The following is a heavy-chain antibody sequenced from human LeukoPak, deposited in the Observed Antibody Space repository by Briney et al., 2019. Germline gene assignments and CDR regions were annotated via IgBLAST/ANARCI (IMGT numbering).Heavy chain of an antibody. CDR1: GYTFTDYY. V-gene: IGHV1-2*06. CDR2: INPNSGGS. Sequence: RRASVKVSCKASGYTFTDYYMHWVRQAPGQGLEWMGRINPNSGGSNYAQKFQGRVTMTRDTSISTAYMELNRLRSDDTAVYYCARGLYYFDYWGQGTLVTVSS. J-gene: IGHJ4*02. CDR3: ARGLYYFDY.